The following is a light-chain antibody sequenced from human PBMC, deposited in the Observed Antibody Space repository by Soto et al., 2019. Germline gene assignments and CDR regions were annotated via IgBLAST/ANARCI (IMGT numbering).Light chain of an antibody. CDR2: AAS. CDR1: QSISSY. CDR3: HQSYSTPPWT. J-gene: IGKJ1*01. V-gene: IGKV1-39*01. Sequence: DIQMTQSPSSLSASVGARVTITCRASQSISSYLNWYQQKPGKAPKLLIYAASSLQSGVPSRFCGSRYGTDFTLTISSLQPEDFATYYCHQSYSTPPWTFGQGTKVEIK.